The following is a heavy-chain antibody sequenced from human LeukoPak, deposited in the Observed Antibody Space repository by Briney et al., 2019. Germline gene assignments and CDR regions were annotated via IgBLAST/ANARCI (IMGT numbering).Heavy chain of an antibody. J-gene: IGHJ3*02. CDR2: IWNDGSST. CDR3: ARVPQQLTDDAFDI. V-gene: IGHV3-33*01. Sequence: GGSLRLSCAASGFTFSTYGMHWVRQAPGKGLEWVALIWNDGSSTYYTDSVKGRFTISRDSSKNTLYLQLNSLRAEDTAVYYCARVPQQLTDDAFDIWGQGTMVTVSS. CDR1: GFTFSTYG. D-gene: IGHD6-13*01.